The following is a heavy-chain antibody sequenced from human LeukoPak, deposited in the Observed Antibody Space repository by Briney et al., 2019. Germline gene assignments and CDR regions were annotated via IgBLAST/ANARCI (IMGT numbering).Heavy chain of an antibody. V-gene: IGHV3-48*03. J-gene: IGHJ6*02. CDR3: ARETVAGTFYYGMDV. D-gene: IGHD6-19*01. CDR1: GFTFSSYE. Sequence: RTGGSLRLSCAASGFTFSSYEMNWVRQAPGKGLEWVSYISSSGSTIYYADSVKGRFTISRDNAKNSLYLQMISLRAEDTAVYYCARETVAGTFYYGMDVWGQGTTVTVSS. CDR2: ISSSGSTI.